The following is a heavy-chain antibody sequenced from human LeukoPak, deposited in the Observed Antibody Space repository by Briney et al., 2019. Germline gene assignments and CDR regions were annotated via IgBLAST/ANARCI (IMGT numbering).Heavy chain of an antibody. CDR1: GGSISSSSYY. Sequence: PSETLSLTCTVSGGSISSSSYYWGWIRQPPGKGLEWIGSIYYSGSTYYNPSLKSRVTISVDTSKNQFSLKLSSVTAADTAVYYCARHVRRSYVWGSYRSGYAFDIWGQGTMVTVSS. J-gene: IGHJ3*02. V-gene: IGHV4-39*01. D-gene: IGHD3-16*02. CDR2: IYYSGST. CDR3: ARHVRRSYVWGSYRSGYAFDI.